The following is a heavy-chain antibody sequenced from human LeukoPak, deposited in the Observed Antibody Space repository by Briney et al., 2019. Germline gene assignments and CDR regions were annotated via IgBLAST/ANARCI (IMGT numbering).Heavy chain of an antibody. J-gene: IGHJ4*02. Sequence: GASVKVSCKASGGTFSSYAISWVRQAPGQGLEWMGRIIPILGIANYAQKFQGRVTITADTSTSTAYMELRSLRSDDTAVYYCGWTDYSNYGQDYWGQGTLVTVSS. V-gene: IGHV1-69*04. D-gene: IGHD4-11*01. CDR3: GWTDYSNYGQDY. CDR1: GGTFSSYA. CDR2: IIPILGIA.